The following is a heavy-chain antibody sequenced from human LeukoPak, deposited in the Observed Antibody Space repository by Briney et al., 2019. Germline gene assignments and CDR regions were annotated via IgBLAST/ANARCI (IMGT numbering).Heavy chain of an antibody. CDR3: AKGIAVAGYYYYYGMDV. J-gene: IGHJ6*02. D-gene: IGHD6-19*01. CDR1: GGSISSYY. Sequence: PSETLSLTCTVSGGSISSYYWSWIRQPAGKGLEWIGRIYTSGRTNYNPSLKSRVTMSVDTSKNQFSLKLSSVTAADTAVYYCAKGIAVAGYYYYYGMDVWGQGTTVTVSS. V-gene: IGHV4-4*07. CDR2: IYTSGRT.